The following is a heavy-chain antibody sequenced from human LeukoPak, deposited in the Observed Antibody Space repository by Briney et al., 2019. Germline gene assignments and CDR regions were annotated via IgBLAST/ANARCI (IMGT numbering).Heavy chain of an antibody. Sequence: SETLSLTCTVSGGSISSGTYYWTWIRQHPGKVLEWIGYIYYSGSTYYNPSLKSRLTISVDTSKNQFSLKLSSVTAADAAVYYCARGYYYDTTGYVEYFQNWGQGTLVTVSS. J-gene: IGHJ1*01. D-gene: IGHD3-22*01. CDR3: ARGYYYDTTGYVEYFQN. V-gene: IGHV4-31*03. CDR2: IYYSGST. CDR1: GGSISSGTYY.